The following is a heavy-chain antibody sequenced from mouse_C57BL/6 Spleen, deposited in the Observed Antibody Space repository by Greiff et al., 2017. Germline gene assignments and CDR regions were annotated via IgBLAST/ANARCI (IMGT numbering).Heavy chain of an antibody. CDR3: ASYGSSLAY. CDR1: GFSLTSYG. V-gene: IGHV2-4*01. Sequence: QVQLQQSGPGLVQPSQSLSITCTVSGFSLTSYGVHWVRQPPGKGLEWLGVIWSGGSTDYNAAFISRLSISKDNSKSQVFFKMNSLQADDTAIYYCASYGSSLAYWGQGTLVTVSA. J-gene: IGHJ3*01. D-gene: IGHD1-1*01. CDR2: IWSGGST.